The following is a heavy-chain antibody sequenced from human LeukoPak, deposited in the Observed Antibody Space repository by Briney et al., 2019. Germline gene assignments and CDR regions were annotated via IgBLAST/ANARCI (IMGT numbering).Heavy chain of an antibody. D-gene: IGHD6-13*01. J-gene: IGHJ6*02. CDR1: GGSISSYY. Sequence: SETLSLTCTVSGGSISSYYWSWIRQPPGKGLEWIGYIYYSGSTNYNPSLKSRVTISVDTSKNQSSLKLSSVTAADTAVYYCARDARWAAAGKVYYYYGMDVWGQGTTVTVSS. CDR3: ARDARWAAAGKVYYYYGMDV. CDR2: IYYSGST. V-gene: IGHV4-59*01.